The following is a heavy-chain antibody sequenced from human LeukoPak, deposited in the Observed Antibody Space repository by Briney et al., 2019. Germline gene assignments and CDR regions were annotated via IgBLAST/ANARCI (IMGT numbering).Heavy chain of an antibody. V-gene: IGHV3-21*01. CDR2: ITSASSYI. CDR3: ATDLFDYMDV. D-gene: IGHD2-21*01. Sequence: GGSLRLSCAASGFTFRTYSMNWVRQAPGKGLEWVSSITSASSYIYYADSVKGRFTISRDNAKNSLYLQMNSLRAEDTAVYYCATDLFDYMDVWGKGTTVTVSS. J-gene: IGHJ6*03. CDR1: GFTFRTYS.